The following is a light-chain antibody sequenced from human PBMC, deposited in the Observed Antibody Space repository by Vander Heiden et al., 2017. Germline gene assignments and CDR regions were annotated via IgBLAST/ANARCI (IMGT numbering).Light chain of an antibody. CDR1: QSISSY. Sequence: DIQMTQSPSSLSASVGDRVTITCRAGQSISSYLNWYQQKPGKAPKLLIYAASSLQSGVPSRFSGSGSGTDFTLTISSLQPEDFATCYCQQSYSTPLTFGGGTKVEIK. CDR3: QQSYSTPLT. J-gene: IGKJ4*01. V-gene: IGKV1-39*01. CDR2: AAS.